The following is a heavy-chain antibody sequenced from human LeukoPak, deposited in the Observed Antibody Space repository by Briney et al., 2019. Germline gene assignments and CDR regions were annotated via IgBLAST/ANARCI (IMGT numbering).Heavy chain of an antibody. Sequence: GGSLRLSCAASGFTYNSYSMNWVRQAPGKGLEWVSYISGSTSTIYYADPVKGRFTISRDNAKNSLYLQMSSLRDEDTAVYYCARGINYFDYWGQGTLVTVSS. CDR2: ISGSTSTI. CDR1: GFTYNSYS. V-gene: IGHV3-48*02. CDR3: ARGINYFDY. J-gene: IGHJ4*02.